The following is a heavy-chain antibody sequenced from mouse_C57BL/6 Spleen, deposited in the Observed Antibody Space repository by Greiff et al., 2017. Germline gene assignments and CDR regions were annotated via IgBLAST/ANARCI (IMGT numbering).Heavy chain of an antibody. CDR1: GYTFTSYT. J-gene: IGHJ1*03. Sequence: VHLVESGAELARPGASVKMSCKASGYTFTSYTMHWVKQRPGQGLEWIGYINPSSGYTKYNQKFKDKATLTADKSSSTAYMQLSSLTSEDSAVYFCAKSTVVEEGYWYFDVWGTGTTVTVSS. V-gene: IGHV1-4*01. CDR2: INPSSGYT. CDR3: AKSTVVEEGYWYFDV. D-gene: IGHD1-1*01.